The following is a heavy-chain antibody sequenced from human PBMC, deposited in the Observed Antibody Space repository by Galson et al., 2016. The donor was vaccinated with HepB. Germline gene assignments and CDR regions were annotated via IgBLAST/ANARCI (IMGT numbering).Heavy chain of an antibody. CDR2: ISGDTTTT. Sequence: SLRLSCAASGLTFSNYAMTWVRQAPGKGLEWVSSISGDTTTTYYADSVKGRFTISRDNSKNTFYLQMNSLRAEDTASYYCAKGGGSTWYISPHFFDPWGQGTLVTVSS. V-gene: IGHV3-23*01. CDR3: AKGGGSTWYISPHFFDP. J-gene: IGHJ5*02. CDR1: GLTFSNYA. D-gene: IGHD6-13*01.